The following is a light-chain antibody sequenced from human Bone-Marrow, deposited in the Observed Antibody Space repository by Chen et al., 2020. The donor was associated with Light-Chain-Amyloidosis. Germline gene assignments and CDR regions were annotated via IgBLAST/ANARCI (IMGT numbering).Light chain of an antibody. CDR2: EDD. CDR1: SGSIDTNY. CDR3: QSYQGSSQGV. Sequence: NFMLTQPHSVSESPGKTVIISCTRSSGSIDTNYVQWYQQRPGSSPTTVIYEDDQRPSGVPDRFSGSIDRSSNSASLTISGLKTEDEADYYCQSYQGSSQGVFGGGTKLTVL. J-gene: IGLJ3*02. V-gene: IGLV6-57*01.